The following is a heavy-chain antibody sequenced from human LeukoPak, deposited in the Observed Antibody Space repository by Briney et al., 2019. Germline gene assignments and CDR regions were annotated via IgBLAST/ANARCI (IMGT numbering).Heavy chain of an antibody. Sequence: SETLSLTCAVYGGSFSGYYWSWLRQPPGKGLEWLGEINHSGSTNYNPSLKSRVTISVDTSKNQFSLKLSSVTAADTAVYYCARAFLFYGDYGRLHFDYWGQGTLVTVSS. CDR3: ARAFLFYGDYGRLHFDY. CDR2: INHSGST. V-gene: IGHV4-34*01. CDR1: GGSFSGYY. D-gene: IGHD4-17*01. J-gene: IGHJ4*02.